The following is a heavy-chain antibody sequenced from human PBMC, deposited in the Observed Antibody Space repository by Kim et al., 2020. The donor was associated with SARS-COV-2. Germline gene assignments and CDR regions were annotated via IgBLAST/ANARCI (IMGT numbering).Heavy chain of an antibody. CDR2: INGVGSNT. Sequence: GGSLILSCVASGISFNSYAMSWVRQAPGKGLEWVSAINGVGSNTFYANSVKGRYTISRDNSKNTLYLHMNGLRPEDTAVYFCAKDSSHYRFFDYWGQGTLVTVSS. D-gene: IGHD6-6*01. CDR3: AKDSSHYRFFDY. J-gene: IGHJ4*02. CDR1: GISFNSYA. V-gene: IGHV3-23*01.